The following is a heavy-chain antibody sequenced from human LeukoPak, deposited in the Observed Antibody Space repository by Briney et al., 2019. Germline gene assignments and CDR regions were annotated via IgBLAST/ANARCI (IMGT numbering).Heavy chain of an antibody. J-gene: IGHJ3*02. CDR1: GGSISSGDYY. CDR2: INHSGST. V-gene: IGHV4-30-4*01. Sequence: SQTLSLTCTVSGGSISSGDYYWSWIRQPPGKGLEWIGEINHSGSTNYNPSPKSRVTISVDTSKNQFSLKLSSVTAADTAVYYCARVGLGRGPTRAFDIWGQGTMVTVSS. D-gene: IGHD3/OR15-3a*01. CDR3: ARVGLGRGPTRAFDI.